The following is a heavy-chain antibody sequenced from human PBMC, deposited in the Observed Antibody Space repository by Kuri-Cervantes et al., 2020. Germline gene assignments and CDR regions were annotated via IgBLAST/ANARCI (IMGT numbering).Heavy chain of an antibody. CDR1: GGTFSSYA. J-gene: IGHJ3*02. Sequence: SVKVSCKASGGTFSSYAISWVRQAPGQGLEWMGGIIPIFGTASYAQKFQGRVTITADKSTITAYMELSSLRSEDTAVYYCARDRDCSSTSCYNVFDIWGQGTMVTVSS. D-gene: IGHD2-2*02. CDR3: ARDRDCSSTSCYNVFDI. CDR2: IIPIFGTA. V-gene: IGHV1-69*06.